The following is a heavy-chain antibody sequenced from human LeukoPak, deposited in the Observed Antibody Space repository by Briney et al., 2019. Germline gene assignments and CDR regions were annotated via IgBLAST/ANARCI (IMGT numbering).Heavy chain of an antibody. CDR3: ARGGLSRYYYDSSGYYHAFDI. Sequence: SVKVSCKASGGTFSSYAISWVRQAPGQGLEWMGGIIPIFGTANYAQKFQGRVTITADESTSTAYMELSSLRSEDTAVYYCARGGLSRYYYDSSGYYHAFDIWGQGTMVTVSS. V-gene: IGHV1-69*13. CDR2: IIPIFGTA. J-gene: IGHJ3*02. D-gene: IGHD3-22*01. CDR1: GGTFSSYA.